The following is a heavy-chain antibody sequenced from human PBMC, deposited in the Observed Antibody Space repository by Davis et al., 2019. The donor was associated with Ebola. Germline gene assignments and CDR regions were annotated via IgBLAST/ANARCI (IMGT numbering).Heavy chain of an antibody. V-gene: IGHV1-69*13. CDR3: ARAQFPTTSDH. CDR1: GGTFTTYV. CDR2: VIPMFGTA. J-gene: IGHJ4*02. D-gene: IGHD1-1*01. Sequence: SVKVSCKASGGTFTTYVLTWVRQAPGQGLEWMGDVIPMFGTANYAPNFQGRLTITADESTSTAYMELSSLRTADTAVYYCARAQFPTTSDHWGQGTLVTVSS.